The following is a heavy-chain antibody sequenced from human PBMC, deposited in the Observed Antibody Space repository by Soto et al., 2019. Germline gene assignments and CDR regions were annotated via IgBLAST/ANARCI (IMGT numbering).Heavy chain of an antibody. J-gene: IGHJ6*03. CDR1: GGTFSSYT. CDR2: IIPILGIA. Sequence: GASVKVSCKASGGTFSSYTISWVRQAPGQGLEWMGRIIPILGIANYAQKFQGRVTITADKSTSTAYMELSSLRSEDTAVYYCAADSRTRGDATDYYYYYYMDVWGKGTTVTVSS. D-gene: IGHD1-7*01. V-gene: IGHV1-69*02. CDR3: AADSRTRGDATDYYYYYYMDV.